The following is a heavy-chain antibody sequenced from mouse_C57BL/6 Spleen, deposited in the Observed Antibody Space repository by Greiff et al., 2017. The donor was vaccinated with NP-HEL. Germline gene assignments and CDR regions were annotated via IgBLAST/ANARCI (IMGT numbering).Heavy chain of an antibody. J-gene: IGHJ3*01. Sequence: VQLQQSGAELVRPGASVTLSCKASGYTFTDYEMHWVKQTPVHGLEWIGAIDPETGGTAYNQKFKGKAILTADKSSSTAYMELRSLTSEDSDVYYSTRGRVTARSFAYWGQGTLVTVSA. V-gene: IGHV1-15*01. CDR2: IDPETGGT. CDR1: GYTFTDYE. CDR3: TRGRVTARSFAY. D-gene: IGHD2-13*01.